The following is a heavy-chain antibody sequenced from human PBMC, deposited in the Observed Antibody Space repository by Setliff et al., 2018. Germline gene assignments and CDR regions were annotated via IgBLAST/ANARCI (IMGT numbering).Heavy chain of an antibody. CDR3: ARGSYYDSSGYSPDFFDY. D-gene: IGHD3-22*01. V-gene: IGHV4-61*09. Sequence: SETLSLTCTVSGGSISSGSYYWSWIRQPAGKGLEWIGHIYTSGSTNYNPSLKSRVTISVDTSKNHFSLNLRSVTAADTAVYYCARGSYYDSSGYSPDFFDYWGQGTLVTVSS. J-gene: IGHJ4*02. CDR1: GGSISSGSYY. CDR2: IYTSGST.